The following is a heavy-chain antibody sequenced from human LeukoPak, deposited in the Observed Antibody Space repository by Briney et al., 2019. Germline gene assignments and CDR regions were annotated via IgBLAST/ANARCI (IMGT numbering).Heavy chain of an antibody. CDR2: ISPSGGST. Sequence: ASVKVSCKAFGYTFTSNYMHWVRQAPGQGPEWMGVISPSGGSTTYAQKFQGRVTLTRDMSTSTDYLELSSLRSEDTAVYYCAKDLIGYCSSTSCPVYFDYWGQGTLVTVSS. CDR3: AKDLIGYCSSTSCPVYFDY. CDR1: GYTFTSNY. D-gene: IGHD2-2*01. V-gene: IGHV1-46*01. J-gene: IGHJ4*02.